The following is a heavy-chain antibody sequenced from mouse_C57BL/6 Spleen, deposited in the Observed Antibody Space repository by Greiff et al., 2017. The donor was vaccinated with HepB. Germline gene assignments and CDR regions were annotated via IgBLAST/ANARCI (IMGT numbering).Heavy chain of an antibody. CDR1: GFTFSSYA. J-gene: IGHJ4*01. D-gene: IGHD2-4*01. V-gene: IGHV5-9-1*02. Sequence: EVQLQQSGEGLVKPGGSLKLSCAASGFTFSSYAMSWVRQTPEKRLEWVAYISSGGDYIYYADTVKGRFTISRDNARNTLYLQMSSLKSEDTAMYYCTRDHDYGSMDYWGQGTSVTVSS. CDR3: TRDHDYGSMDY. CDR2: ISSGGDYI.